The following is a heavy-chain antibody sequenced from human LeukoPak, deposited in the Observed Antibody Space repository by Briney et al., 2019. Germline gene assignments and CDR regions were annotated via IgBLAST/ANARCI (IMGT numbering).Heavy chain of an antibody. J-gene: IGHJ3*02. D-gene: IGHD1-14*01. CDR1: GGSFSGYY. Sequence: SETLSLTCAASGGSFSGYYWSWLRQPPGKGLEWIGEINHSGSTNYNPSLKSRVTISVDTSKNQFSLKLSSVTAADTAVYYCARGGSHVNPRDAFDIWGQGTMVTVSS. V-gene: IGHV4-34*01. CDR2: INHSGST. CDR3: ARGGSHVNPRDAFDI.